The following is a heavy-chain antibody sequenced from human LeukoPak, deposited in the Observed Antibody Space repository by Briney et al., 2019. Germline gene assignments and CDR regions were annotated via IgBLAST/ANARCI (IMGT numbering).Heavy chain of an antibody. D-gene: IGHD6-19*01. V-gene: IGHV4-34*01. CDR1: GGSFSGYY. CDR2: INHSGST. CDR3: ARGGGWSPYYFDY. J-gene: IGHJ4*02. Sequence: PSETLSLTCAVYGGSFSGYYWSWIRQPPGKGLEWIGEINHSGSTSYNPSLKSRVSISVDTSENQNQFSLKLGSVTAADTAVYYCARGGGWSPYYFDYWGQGTLVTVSS.